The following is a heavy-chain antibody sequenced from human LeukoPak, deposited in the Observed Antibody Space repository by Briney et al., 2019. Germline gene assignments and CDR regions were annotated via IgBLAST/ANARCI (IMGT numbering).Heavy chain of an antibody. CDR3: ARGHYDSSGYYYFDY. V-gene: IGHV4-59*01. J-gene: IGHJ4*02. CDR1: GGSISSYY. Sequence: SETLSLTCTVSGGSISSYYGSWIRQPPGKGLEWIGYIYYSGSTNYNPSLKSRVTISVDTSKNQFSLKLSSVTAADTAVYYCARGHYDSSGYYYFDYWGQGTLVTVSS. CDR2: IYYSGST. D-gene: IGHD3-22*01.